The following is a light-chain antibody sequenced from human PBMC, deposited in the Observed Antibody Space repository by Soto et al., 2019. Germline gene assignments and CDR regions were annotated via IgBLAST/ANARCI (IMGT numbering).Light chain of an antibody. Sequence: QSALTQPASVSGSPGQSITISCTGTSSDVGGYNYVSWYQQHPGTAPKLLICDVTNRPSGVSNRFSGSKSGNTASLTISGLQTEDEADYYCSSFASSIPLVFGGGTKVTVL. CDR2: DVT. V-gene: IGLV2-14*03. CDR1: SSDVGGYNY. CDR3: SSFASSIPLV. J-gene: IGLJ2*01.